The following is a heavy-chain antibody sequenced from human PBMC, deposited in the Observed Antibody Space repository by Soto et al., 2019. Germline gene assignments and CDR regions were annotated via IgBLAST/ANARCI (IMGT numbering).Heavy chain of an antibody. CDR1: GGSISSGGYY. D-gene: IGHD5-18*01. J-gene: IGHJ4*02. V-gene: IGHV4-31*03. CDR2: IYYSGST. Sequence: SETLSLTCTVSGGSISSGGYYWSWIRQHPGKGLEWIGYIYYSGSTYYNPSLKSRVTTSVDTSKNQFSLKLSSVTAADTAVYYCARSGYSYGPNPPLYWGQGTLVTVS. CDR3: ARSGYSYGPNPPLY.